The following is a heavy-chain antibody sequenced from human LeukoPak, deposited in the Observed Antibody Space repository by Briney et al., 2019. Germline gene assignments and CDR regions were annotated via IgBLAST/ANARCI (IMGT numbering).Heavy chain of an antibody. V-gene: IGHV4-59*08. CDR1: GGSISSYY. CDR3: ARHLGDAFDI. D-gene: IGHD7-27*01. CDR2: IYYSGSA. J-gene: IGHJ3*02. Sequence: PSETLSLTCTVSGGSISSYYWSWIRQPPGKGLEWIGYIYYSGSANYNPSLKSRVTISVDTSKNQSSLKLSSVTAADTAVYYCARHLGDAFDIWGQGTMVTVSS.